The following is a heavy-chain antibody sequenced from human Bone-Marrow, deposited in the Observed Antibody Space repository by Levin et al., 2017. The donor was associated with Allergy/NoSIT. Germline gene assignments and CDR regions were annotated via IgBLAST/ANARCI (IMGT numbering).Heavy chain of an antibody. CDR1: GYTFTGYY. Sequence: GASVKVSCKASGYTFTGYYMHWVRQAPGQGLEWMGRINPNSGGTNYAQKFQGRVTMTRDTSISTAYMELSRLRSDDTAVYYCARVGVGGSYYDFWSGYYNWFDPWGQGTLVTVSS. CDR3: ARVGVGGSYYDFWSGYYNWFDP. D-gene: IGHD3-3*01. CDR2: INPNSGGT. J-gene: IGHJ5*02. V-gene: IGHV1-2*06.